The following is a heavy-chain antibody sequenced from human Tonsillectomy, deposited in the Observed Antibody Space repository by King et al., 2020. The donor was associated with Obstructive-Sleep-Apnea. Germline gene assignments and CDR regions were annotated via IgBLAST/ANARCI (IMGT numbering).Heavy chain of an antibody. CDR1: GGYITSGDYY. CDR3: ARGNYYDSSGYYHRGEWFDP. V-gene: IGHV4-30-4*01. J-gene: IGHJ5*02. Sequence: QLQLQESGPGLVKPSQTLSLTCTVSGGYITSGDYYWRWIRQPPGKGLEWIGYVYSSGRTYSNPSLKSRVTISVDTSKTQFSLKLSSVTAADTAVYYCARGNYYDSSGYYHRGEWFDPWGQGTLVTVSS. D-gene: IGHD3-22*01. CDR2: VYSSGRT.